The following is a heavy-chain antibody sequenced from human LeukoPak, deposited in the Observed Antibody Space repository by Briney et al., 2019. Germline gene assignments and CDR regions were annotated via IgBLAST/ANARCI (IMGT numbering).Heavy chain of an antibody. J-gene: IGHJ3*02. D-gene: IGHD3-16*01. V-gene: IGHV4-39*01. CDR2: IYYSGST. Sequence: PSETLSLTCTVSGGSISSSSYYWGWIRQPPGKGLEWIGSIYYSGSTYYNPSLKSRVTISVDTSKNQFSLKLSSVTAADTAVYYCARRPVTTFGASDIWGQGTMVTVSS. CDR3: ARRPVTTFGASDI. CDR1: GGSISSSSYY.